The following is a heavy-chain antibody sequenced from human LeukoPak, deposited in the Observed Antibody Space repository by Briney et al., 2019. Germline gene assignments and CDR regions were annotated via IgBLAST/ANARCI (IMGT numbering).Heavy chain of an antibody. CDR1: GYTFTSYG. CDR3: ARAEDRTGTSHFDY. J-gene: IGHJ4*02. D-gene: IGHD1-7*01. V-gene: IGHV1-18*01. Sequence: ASVKVSCKASGYTFTSYGISWVRQAPGQGLEWMGWISAYNGNTNYAQKLQGRVTMTTDTSTSTAYMELRSLRSDDTAVYYCARAEDRTGTSHFDYWGQGTLVTVSS. CDR2: ISAYNGNT.